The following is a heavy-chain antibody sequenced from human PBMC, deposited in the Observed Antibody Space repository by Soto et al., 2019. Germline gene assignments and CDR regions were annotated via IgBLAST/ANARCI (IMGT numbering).Heavy chain of an antibody. CDR3: ARDEAVAGTGTFDY. Sequence: GASVKVSCKASGGTFSSYAISWVRQAPGQGLEWMGGIIPIFGTANYAQKFQGRVTITADESTSTAYMELSSLRSEDTAVYYCARDEAVAGTGTFDYWGQGTLVTVSS. J-gene: IGHJ4*02. CDR1: GGTFSSYA. V-gene: IGHV1-69*13. CDR2: IIPIFGTA. D-gene: IGHD6-19*01.